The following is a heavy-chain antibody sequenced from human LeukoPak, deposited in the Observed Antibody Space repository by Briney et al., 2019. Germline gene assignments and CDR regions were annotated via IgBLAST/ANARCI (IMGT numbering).Heavy chain of an antibody. CDR3: ARDRGSRYYFDY. CDR2: ISSSGSTI. D-gene: IGHD1-26*01. Sequence: GRSLRLSCAASGFTFSSYEMNWVRQAPGKGLERVSYISSSGSTIYYADSVKGRFTISRDNAKNSLYLQMNSLRAEDTAVYYCARDRGSRYYFDYWGQGTLVTVSS. J-gene: IGHJ4*02. CDR1: GFTFSSYE. V-gene: IGHV3-48*03.